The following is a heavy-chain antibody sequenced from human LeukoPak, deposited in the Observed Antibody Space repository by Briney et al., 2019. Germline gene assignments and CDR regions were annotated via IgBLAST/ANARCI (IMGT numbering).Heavy chain of an antibody. CDR1: GYTFTDYY. CDR3: ARVGVDPRAFDI. D-gene: IGHD3-3*01. J-gene: IGHJ3*02. CDR2: INPSGGTT. Sequence: ASVKVSCKASGYTFTDYYMHWVRQAPGQGLEWMATINPSGGTTTYAQKFQGRVTVTRDMSTSTVYMELSSLRSEDTAVYYCARVGVDPRAFDIWGQGTMVTVSS. V-gene: IGHV1-46*01.